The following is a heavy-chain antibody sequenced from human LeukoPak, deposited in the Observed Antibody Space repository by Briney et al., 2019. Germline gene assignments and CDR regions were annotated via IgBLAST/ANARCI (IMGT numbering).Heavy chain of an antibody. CDR2: ISGSGGST. J-gene: IGHJ4*02. V-gene: IGHV3-23*01. CDR3: AKVMSTRVIAGANFDY. D-gene: IGHD2/OR15-2a*01. Sequence: PGGSLRLSCAASGFTFSSYAMGWVRQAPGKGLEWVSAISGSGGSTYYADSVKGRFTISRDNSKNTLYLQMNSLRAEDTAVYYCAKVMSTRVIAGANFDYWGQGTLVTVSS. CDR1: GFTFSSYA.